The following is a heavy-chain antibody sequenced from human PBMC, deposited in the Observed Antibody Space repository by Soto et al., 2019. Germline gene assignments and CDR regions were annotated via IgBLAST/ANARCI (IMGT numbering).Heavy chain of an antibody. D-gene: IGHD3-9*01. CDR1: GFTVSSNY. CDR2: ICSDGRT. CDR3: ARDKDGYDVLTGYLAY. Sequence: PGGSLRLSCVASGFTVSSNYMSWVRQAPGKGLGWVSVICSDGRTYYADSVKGRFIISRDNSKNTLYLQMNSLRAEDTAVYYCARDKDGYDVLTGYLAYWGQGTLVTVSS. V-gene: IGHV3-53*01. J-gene: IGHJ4*02.